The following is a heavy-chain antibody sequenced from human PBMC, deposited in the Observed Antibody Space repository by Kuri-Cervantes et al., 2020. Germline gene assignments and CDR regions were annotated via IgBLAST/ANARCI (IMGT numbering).Heavy chain of an antibody. Sequence: LSLTCAASGFTFSSYWMHWVRQAPGKGLVWVSRINNDGTSPDYADSVRGRFTISRDNAKSTLYLQMNSLRVEDTAVYYCARSSGTGIDLWGEGTLVTVSS. CDR3: ARSSGTGIDL. J-gene: IGHJ5*02. V-gene: IGHV3-74*01. CDR2: INNDGTSP. D-gene: IGHD6-19*01. CDR1: GFTFSSYW.